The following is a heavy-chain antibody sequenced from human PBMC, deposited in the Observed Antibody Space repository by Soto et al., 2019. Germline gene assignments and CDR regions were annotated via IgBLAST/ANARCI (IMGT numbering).Heavy chain of an antibody. V-gene: IGHV3-30-3*01. CDR1: GFTFSSYA. Sequence: QVQLVESGGGVVQPGRSLRLSCAASGFTFSSYAMHWVRQAPGKGLEWVAVISYDGSNKDYADSVKGRFTISRDNSKNTLYLQMNSLRAEDTAVYYCAREQTIRGTPLDYWGQGTLVTVSS. CDR2: ISYDGSNK. CDR3: AREQTIRGTPLDY. J-gene: IGHJ4*02. D-gene: IGHD1-7*01.